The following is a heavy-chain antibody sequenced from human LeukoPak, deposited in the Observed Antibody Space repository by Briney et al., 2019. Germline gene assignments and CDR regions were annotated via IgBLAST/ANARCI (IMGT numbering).Heavy chain of an antibody. J-gene: IGHJ4*02. Sequence: GSLRLSCAASGFTFSSYSMNWVRQAPVKGLEWVSSISSSSSYIYYADSVKGRFTISRDNAKNSLYLQMNSLRAEDTAVYYCARDRCNPIAVAGDYDYWGQGTLVTVSS. CDR2: ISSSSSYI. CDR3: ARDRCNPIAVAGDYDY. CDR1: GFTFSSYS. V-gene: IGHV3-21*01. D-gene: IGHD6-19*01.